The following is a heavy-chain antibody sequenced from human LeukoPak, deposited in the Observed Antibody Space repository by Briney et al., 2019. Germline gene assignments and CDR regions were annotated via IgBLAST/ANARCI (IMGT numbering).Heavy chain of an antibody. V-gene: IGHV4-39*07. J-gene: IGHJ4*02. D-gene: IGHD3-22*01. CDR3: ARGSGSSGYPNGGY. CDR1: GGSISSSSYY. Sequence: SETLSLTCTVSGGSISSSSYYWGWIRQPPGKGLEWIGSIYYSGSTYYNPSLKSRVTISVDTSKNQFSLKLSSVTAADTAVYYCARGSGSSGYPNGGYWGQGTLVTVSS. CDR2: IYYSGST.